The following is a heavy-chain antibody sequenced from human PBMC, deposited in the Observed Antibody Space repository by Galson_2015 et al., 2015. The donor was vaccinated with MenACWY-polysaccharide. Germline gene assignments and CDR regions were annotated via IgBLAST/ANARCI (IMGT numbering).Heavy chain of an antibody. J-gene: IGHJ5*02. Sequence: PGLVKPSQTLSLTCTVSGASIGSGDDYYWTWICQRPGKGLEWIGYIYYSGSTYYNPSLKSRVIISQDTSKNQFSLNLSSVTAADTAVYYCARAPRGLWFGEAWGQGTLVTVSS. CDR1: GASIGSGDDYY. CDR3: ARAPRGLWFGEA. D-gene: IGHD3-10*01. CDR2: IYYSGST. V-gene: IGHV4-31*03.